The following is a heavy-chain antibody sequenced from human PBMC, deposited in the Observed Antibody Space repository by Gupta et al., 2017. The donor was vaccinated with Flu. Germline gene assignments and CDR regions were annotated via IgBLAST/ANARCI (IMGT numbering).Heavy chain of an antibody. CDR3: ARMDSRKGWFDP. CDR1: CIPSGSNY. D-gene: IGHD3-22*01. J-gene: IGHJ5*02. V-gene: IGHV4-4*07. Sequence: CTVSCIPSGSNYWSGVRQPGGKGLEGSARIYMNDTTNYNPSLKSRVTMSVDTSKNHFSLKLTSVTAADTAVYYCARMDSRKGWFDPGGQGTLVTVSS. CDR2: IYMNDTT.